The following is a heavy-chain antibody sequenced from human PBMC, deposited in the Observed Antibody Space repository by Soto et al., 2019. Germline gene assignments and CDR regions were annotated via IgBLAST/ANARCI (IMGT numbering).Heavy chain of an antibody. J-gene: IGHJ4*02. V-gene: IGHV2-5*01. CDR1: GFSLSTSEVG. D-gene: IGHD3-16*01. CDR3: SHLFYRARGRIFDY. CDR2: IYGTDEK. Sequence: QITLKESGPTLVKPTQTLRLSCTFSGFSLSTSEVGVGWIRQPPGKALEWLALIYGTDEKRYSPSLKSRLTITKDTSKRQVVFTMTYMDPVDTASYYCSHLFYRARGRIFDYGGQGTLVTVSS.